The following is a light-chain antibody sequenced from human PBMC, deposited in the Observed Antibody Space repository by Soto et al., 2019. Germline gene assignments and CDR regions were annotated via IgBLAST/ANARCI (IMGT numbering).Light chain of an antibody. CDR2: KAS. CDR1: QSVGTW. CDR3: QQYYSYHRT. Sequence: DIQMTQSPSTLSASVGDRVTITCRASQSVGTWLAWYQQKPGKAPKLLIYKASTLHSGVPSRLSGGGSGTALTLTNSSLQPDDFATYYCQQYYSYHRTFGQGTKLEI. J-gene: IGKJ2*01. V-gene: IGKV1-5*03.